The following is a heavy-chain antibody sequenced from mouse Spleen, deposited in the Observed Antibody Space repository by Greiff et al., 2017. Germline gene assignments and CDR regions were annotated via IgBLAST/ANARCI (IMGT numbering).Heavy chain of an antibody. CDR2: INPYNGGT. CDR1: GYTFTDYY. CDR3: ARDGNNAMDY. J-gene: IGHJ4*01. Sequence: EVKLLESGPELVKPGASVKMSCKASGYTFTDYYMHWVKQSPGKGLEWIGVINPYNGGTSYNQKFKGKATLTVDKSSSTAYMELNSLTSEDSAVYYCARDGNNAMDYWGQGTSVTVSS. V-gene: IGHV1-19*01. D-gene: IGHD2-1*01.